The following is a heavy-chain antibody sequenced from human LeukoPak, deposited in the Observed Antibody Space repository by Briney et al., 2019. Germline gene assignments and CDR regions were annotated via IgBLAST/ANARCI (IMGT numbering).Heavy chain of an antibody. V-gene: IGHV4-30-4*08. CDR2: IYYSGST. CDR3: ARVAYSGYDRNYFDY. Sequence: SETMSLASTVSGGSLSSGDYYWNWIRQPPGKGLEWFGYIYYSGSTYYNPSLKSRVTISVDTSKNQFSLKLSSVTAADTAVYYCARVAYSGYDRNYFDYWGQGTLVTVSS. D-gene: IGHD5-12*01. CDR1: GGSLSSGDYY. J-gene: IGHJ4*02.